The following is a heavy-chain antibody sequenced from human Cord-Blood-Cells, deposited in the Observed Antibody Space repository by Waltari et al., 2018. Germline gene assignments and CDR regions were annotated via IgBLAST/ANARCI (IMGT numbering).Heavy chain of an antibody. D-gene: IGHD1-26*01. CDR1: GYTFTSYG. Sequence: QVQLVQSGAEVKKPGASVKVSCKASGYTFTSYGISWVRQAPGQGLEWMGWISAYNGNKNYAQKLQGRVTMTTDTATSTAYRELRSLRSEDTAVYYWARGGQGGNSGSYTYWGQGTLVTVSS. V-gene: IGHV1-18*04. CDR2: ISAYNGNK. CDR3: ARGGQGGNSGSYTY. J-gene: IGHJ4*02.